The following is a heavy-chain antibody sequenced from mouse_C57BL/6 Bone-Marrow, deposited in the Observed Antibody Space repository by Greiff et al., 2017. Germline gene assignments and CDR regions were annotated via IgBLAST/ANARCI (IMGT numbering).Heavy chain of an antibody. CDR1: GYTFTSYW. D-gene: IGHD1-1*01. V-gene: IGHV1-59*01. CDR2: IDSSDSYT. Sequence: QVQLQQPGAELVRPGTSVTLSCKASGYTFTSYWMHWVKQRPGQGLEWIGVIDSSDSYTNYNPKFKGKATLTVDTSSSTAYMQLSSLTSEDSAVYYCARAHHYGSHYYYAMDYWGQGTSGTVSS. CDR3: ARAHHYGSHYYYAMDY. J-gene: IGHJ4*01.